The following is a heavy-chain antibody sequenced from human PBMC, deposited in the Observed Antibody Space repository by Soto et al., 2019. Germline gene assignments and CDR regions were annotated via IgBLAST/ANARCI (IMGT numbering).Heavy chain of an antibody. CDR2: IYPGDSDT. Sequence: PGESLKISCKGSGYSFTSYWIGWVRQMPGKGLEWMGIIYPGDSDTRYSPSFQGQVTISADKSISTAYLQWSSLKASDTAMYYCARISDTLTGYYTTYNWFDPWGQGTLVTVSS. J-gene: IGHJ5*02. CDR3: ARISDTLTGYYTTYNWFDP. CDR1: GYSFTSYW. V-gene: IGHV5-51*01. D-gene: IGHD3-9*01.